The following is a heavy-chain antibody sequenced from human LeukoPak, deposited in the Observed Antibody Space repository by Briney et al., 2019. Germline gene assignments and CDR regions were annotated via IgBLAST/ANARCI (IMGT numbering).Heavy chain of an antibody. V-gene: IGHV1-2*04. D-gene: IGHD6-25*01. CDR3: ARHATPHSSGDNWFDP. CDR2: INPNSGGT. J-gene: IGHJ5*02. CDR1: GYTFTGYY. Sequence: ASVKVSCTASGYTFTGYYMHWVRQAPGQGLEWMGWINPNSGGTNYAQKFQGWVTMTRDTSISTAYMELSRLRSDDTAVYYCARHATPHSSGDNWFDPWGQGTLVTVSS.